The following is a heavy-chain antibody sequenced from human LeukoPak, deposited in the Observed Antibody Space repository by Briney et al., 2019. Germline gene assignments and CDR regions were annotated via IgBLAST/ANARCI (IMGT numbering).Heavy chain of an antibody. CDR1: GFRFGDYG. CDR3: TRAPGSYGYYFDY. CDR2: IRSKAYGGTT. J-gene: IGHJ4*02. Sequence: GGSLRLSCTTSGFRFGDYGMSWVRQAPGKGLEWVGFIRSKAYGGTTEYAASVKGRFTISRDDSKSIAYLQMNSLKTEDTAVYSCTRAPGSYGYYFDYWGQGTLVTVSS. D-gene: IGHD5-18*01. V-gene: IGHV3-49*04.